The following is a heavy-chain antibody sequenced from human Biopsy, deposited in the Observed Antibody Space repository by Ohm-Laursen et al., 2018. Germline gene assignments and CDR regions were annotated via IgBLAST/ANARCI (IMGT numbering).Heavy chain of an antibody. CDR2: TYYRFQWHS. Sequence: QTLSLTCAISGDSVSNKDAAWNWIRRSPSRGLEWLGRTYYRFQWHSDYAVFVRSRITIKSDTSRNQFSLQLNSVTPDDTAVYFCARETPTGIPFNWFDPWGQGTLVTVSS. CDR3: ARETPTGIPFNWFDP. J-gene: IGHJ5*02. D-gene: IGHD1-1*01. CDR1: GDSVSNKDAA. V-gene: IGHV6-1*01.